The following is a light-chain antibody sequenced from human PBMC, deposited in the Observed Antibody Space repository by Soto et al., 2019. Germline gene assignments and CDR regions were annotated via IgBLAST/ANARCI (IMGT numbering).Light chain of an antibody. V-gene: IGLV2-14*01. CDR1: SSDIGGYNY. Sequence: QSVLTQPASVSGSPGQSITISCTGTSSDIGGYNYVSWYQQHPGKAPKLMIYDVSNRPSGVSNRFSGSKSGNTASLTISGLQAEDEADYYCSSQAVSRTLVFGGGTKLTVL. CDR3: SSQAVSRTLV. J-gene: IGLJ2*01. CDR2: DVS.